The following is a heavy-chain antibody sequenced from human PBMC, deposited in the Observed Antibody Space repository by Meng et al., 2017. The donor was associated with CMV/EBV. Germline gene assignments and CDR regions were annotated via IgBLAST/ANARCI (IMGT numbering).Heavy chain of an antibody. CDR1: GFTFNNAW. CDR3: TTRRDGCNPH. CDR2: IRSKADGGTI. V-gene: IGHV3-15*01. J-gene: IGHJ4*02. D-gene: IGHD5-24*01. Sequence: GGSLRLSCAASGFTFNNAWMNWVRQAPGKGLEWVGHIRSKADGGTIDYAAPVKGRFTISRDDSKDTLYLQMNSLKTEDTAIYYCTTRRDGCNPHWGQGTLVTVSS.